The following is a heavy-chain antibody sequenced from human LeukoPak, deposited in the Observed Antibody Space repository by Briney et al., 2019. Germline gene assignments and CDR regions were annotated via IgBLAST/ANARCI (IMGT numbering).Heavy chain of an antibody. CDR3: ARSPSPYSSGCYFDY. Sequence: SQTLSLTCAISGDSVSINSAAWNWIRQSPSRGLEWLGRTYQRSKWYNDYAVSVKSRITINPDISKNQFSLQLNSVTPEDTAVYYCARSPSPYSSGCYFDYWGQGTLVTVSS. CDR2: TYQRSKWYN. V-gene: IGHV6-1*01. CDR1: GDSVSINSAA. J-gene: IGHJ4*02. D-gene: IGHD6-19*01.